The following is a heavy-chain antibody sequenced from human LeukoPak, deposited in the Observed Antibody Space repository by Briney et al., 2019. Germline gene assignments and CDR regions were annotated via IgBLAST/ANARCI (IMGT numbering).Heavy chain of an antibody. V-gene: IGHV3-7*01. CDR3: AKDSYSKGDY. Sequence: SGGSLRLSCAASGFTFSSYWMSWVRQAPGKGLEWVANIKQDGSEKYYVDSVKGRFAISRDNAQNSFYLQMNSLETDDTAVYYCAKDSYSKGDYWGQGTLVTVSS. CDR2: IKQDGSEK. CDR1: GFTFSSYW. J-gene: IGHJ4*02. D-gene: IGHD4-4*01.